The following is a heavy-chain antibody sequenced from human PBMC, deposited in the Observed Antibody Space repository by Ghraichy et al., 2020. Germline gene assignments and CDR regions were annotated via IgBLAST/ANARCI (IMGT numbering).Heavy chain of an antibody. D-gene: IGHD1-26*01. V-gene: IGHV3-21*01. Sequence: GESLNISCAASGFTFSSYSMNWVRQAPGKGLEWVSSISSSSSYIYYADSVKGRFTISRDNAKNSLYLQMNSLRAEDTAVYYCARDGAGDAFDIWGQGTMVTVSS. CDR3: ARDGAGDAFDI. CDR1: GFTFSSYS. J-gene: IGHJ3*02. CDR2: ISSSSSYI.